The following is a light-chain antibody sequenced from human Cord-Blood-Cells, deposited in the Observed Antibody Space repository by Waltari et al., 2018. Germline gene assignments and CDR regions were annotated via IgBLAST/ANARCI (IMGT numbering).Light chain of an antibody. CDR1: QSVLYSSNNKNY. Sequence: DLVMTQSPDSLAVSLGERAPLPCKSSQSVLYSSNNKNYLAWYQQKPGQPPKLLIYWASTRESGVPDRFSGSGSGTDFTLTISSLQAEDVAVYYCQQYYSTPLTFGGGTKVEIK. V-gene: IGKV4-1*01. J-gene: IGKJ4*01. CDR3: QQYYSTPLT. CDR2: WAS.